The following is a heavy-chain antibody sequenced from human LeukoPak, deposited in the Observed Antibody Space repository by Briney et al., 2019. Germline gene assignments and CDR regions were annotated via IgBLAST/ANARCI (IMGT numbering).Heavy chain of an antibody. CDR2: IKSNADGGTP. V-gene: IGHV3-15*01. D-gene: IGHD2/OR15-2a*01. CDR3: TTFYHEYSPY. CDR1: GFSFMNAW. J-gene: IGHJ4*02. Sequence: GGSLRLSCAASGFSFMNAWMIWVRQAPGKGLEWVGRIKSNADGGTPDYAAPARGRFTISRDDSENMLYLQMNSLKTEDTAVYYCTTFYHEYSPYWGRGTLVTVSS.